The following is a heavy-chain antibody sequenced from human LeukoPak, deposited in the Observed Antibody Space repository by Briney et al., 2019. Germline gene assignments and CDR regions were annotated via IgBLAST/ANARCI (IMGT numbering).Heavy chain of an antibody. J-gene: IGHJ3*02. CDR1: GGSISSYY. CDR3: ARENLSGGSGRRDAFDI. D-gene: IGHD3-10*01. CDR2: IYYSGST. V-gene: IGHV4-59*01. Sequence: PSGTLSLTCTVSGGSISSYYWSWIRQPPGKGLEWIGYIYYSGSTNYNPSLKSRVTISVDTSKNQFSLKLSSVTAAGTAVYYCARENLSGGSGRRDAFDIWGQGTMVTVSS.